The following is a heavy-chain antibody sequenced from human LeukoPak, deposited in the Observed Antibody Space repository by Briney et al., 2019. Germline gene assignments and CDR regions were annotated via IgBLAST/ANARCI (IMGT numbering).Heavy chain of an antibody. CDR3: ATERLYGSGSYYVVDY. CDR2: FYPVDGET. CDR1: GYTLTELS. V-gene: IGHV1-24*01. J-gene: IGHJ4*02. D-gene: IGHD3-10*01. Sequence: AASVRDSCKVSGYTLTELSMQWVRQAPGKGLEWMGGFYPVDGETIYAQKFQGRVTMTEDTSTDTAYMELSSLRSEDTAVYYCATERLYGSGSYYVVDYWGQGTLVTVSS.